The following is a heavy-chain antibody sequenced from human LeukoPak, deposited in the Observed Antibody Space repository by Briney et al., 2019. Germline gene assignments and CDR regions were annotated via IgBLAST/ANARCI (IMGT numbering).Heavy chain of an antibody. CDR2: IYTSGST. Sequence: PSETLSLTCTVSGGSISSGSYYWSWIRQPTGKGLEWIGRIYTSGSTNYNPSLKSRVTISVDTSKNQFSLKLSSVTAADTAVYYCARAPQTPDSSGWFDAFDIWGQGTMVTVSS. D-gene: IGHD6-19*01. CDR3: ARAPQTPDSSGWFDAFDI. V-gene: IGHV4-61*02. CDR1: GGSISSGSYY. J-gene: IGHJ3*02.